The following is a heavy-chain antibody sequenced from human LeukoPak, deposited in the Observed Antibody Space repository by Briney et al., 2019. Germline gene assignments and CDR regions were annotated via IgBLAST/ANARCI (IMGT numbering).Heavy chain of an antibody. Sequence: ASVKVSCKASGYTFTSYGISWVRQAPGQGLEWMGWISAYNGNTNYAQKLQGRVTMTTDTSTSTAYMELRSLRSDDPAVYYCARDRLLRYFDWLLYKAKWFDPWGQGTLVTVSS. CDR2: ISAYNGNT. CDR3: ARDRLLRYFDWLLYKAKWFDP. V-gene: IGHV1-18*01. CDR1: GYTFTSYG. D-gene: IGHD3-9*01. J-gene: IGHJ5*02.